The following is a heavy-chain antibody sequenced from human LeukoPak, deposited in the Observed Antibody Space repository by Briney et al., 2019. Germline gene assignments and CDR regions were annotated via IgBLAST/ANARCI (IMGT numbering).Heavy chain of an antibody. CDR2: INSDGSSI. CDR1: GFTFSSFW. V-gene: IGHV3-74*01. CDR3: AAVGAPLDY. Sequence: GGSLRLSCAASGFTFSSFWMHWVRQGSGKGLVWVSRINSDGSSIGYADSVKGRFTISRDNAKNMLYLQMNNLSAEDTAVYYCAAVGAPLDYWGQGTLVTVSS. J-gene: IGHJ4*02. D-gene: IGHD1-26*01.